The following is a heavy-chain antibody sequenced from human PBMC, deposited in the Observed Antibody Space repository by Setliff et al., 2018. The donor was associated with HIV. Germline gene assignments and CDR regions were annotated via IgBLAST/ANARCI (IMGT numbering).Heavy chain of an antibody. CDR3: THMGHYFDGTGYNRMYYFDY. CDR2: IRSNGHGGTP. V-gene: IGHV3-15*01. J-gene: IGHJ4*02. Sequence: RLSCAASGFTFRNVWMSWVRQAPGKGLEWVGHIRSNGHGGTPDYASPVKGRFAISRDDSKNMLYLEMSNLQTEDTAMYYCTHMGHYFDGTGYNRMYYFDYWGQGALVTVS. D-gene: IGHD3-22*01. CDR1: GFTFRNVW.